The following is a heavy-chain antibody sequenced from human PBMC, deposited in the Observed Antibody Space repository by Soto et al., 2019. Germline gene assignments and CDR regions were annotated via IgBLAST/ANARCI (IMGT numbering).Heavy chain of an antibody. V-gene: IGHV3-33*01. Sequence: PGGSLRLSCAASGFTFSSYGMHWVRQAPGKGLEWVAVIWYDGSNKYYADSVKGRFTISRDNSKNTLYLQMNSLRAEDTAVYYCARDPGASRGLYYYYYGMDVWGQGTTVTVSS. D-gene: IGHD3-10*01. CDR2: IWYDGSNK. CDR3: ARDPGASRGLYYYYYGMDV. CDR1: GFTFSSYG. J-gene: IGHJ6*02.